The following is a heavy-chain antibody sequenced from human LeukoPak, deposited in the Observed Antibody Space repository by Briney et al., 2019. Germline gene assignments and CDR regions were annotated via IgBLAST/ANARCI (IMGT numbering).Heavy chain of an antibody. V-gene: IGHV3-30*02. J-gene: IGHJ4*02. Sequence: GGSLRLSCAASGFTFSSYVMHWVRQAPGKGLEWVAFIRYDGINKYYADSVKGRFTISRDNSKNTLYLQMNSLRAEDTAVYLCAKYAYGSGSRYYFDYWGQGTLVTVSA. D-gene: IGHD3-10*01. CDR1: GFTFSSYV. CDR2: IRYDGINK. CDR3: AKYAYGSGSRYYFDY.